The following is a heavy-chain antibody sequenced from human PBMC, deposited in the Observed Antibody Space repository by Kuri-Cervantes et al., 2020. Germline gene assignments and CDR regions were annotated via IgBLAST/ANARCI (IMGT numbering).Heavy chain of an antibody. D-gene: IGHD4-17*01. CDR2: ISYDGSNK. V-gene: IGHV3-30-3*01. J-gene: IGHJ2*01. CDR3: ARATPVTTVTNWFEKIFWYFDL. Sequence: GESLKISCAASGFTFSSYAMHWVRQAPGKGLEWVAVISYDGSNKYYADSVKGRFTISRDNSKNTLYLQMNSLRAEDTAVYYCARATPVTTVTNWFEKIFWYFDLWGRGTLVTVSS. CDR1: GFTFSSYA.